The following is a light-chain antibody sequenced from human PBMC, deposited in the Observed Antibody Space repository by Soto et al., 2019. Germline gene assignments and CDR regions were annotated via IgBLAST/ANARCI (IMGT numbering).Light chain of an antibody. CDR2: GAS. J-gene: IGKJ1*01. Sequence: EIVMTQSPATLSVSPGERATLSCRASQSVSSNLAWYHQKPGQAPGLLIYGASTRATGIPARFSASGSGTEFNLTISSLQSEDFAVYYCQQYNNWARTFGQGTKVEI. CDR1: QSVSSN. V-gene: IGKV3-15*01. CDR3: QQYNNWART.